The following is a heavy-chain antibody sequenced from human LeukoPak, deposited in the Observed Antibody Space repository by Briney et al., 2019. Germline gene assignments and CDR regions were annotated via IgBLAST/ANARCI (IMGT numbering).Heavy chain of an antibody. Sequence: PGGSLRLSCAASGFTFDDYAMHWVRQAPGKGLEWVSGISWNSGSIGYADSVKGRFTISRDNAKNSLYLQMNSLRTEDTAVYYCARSAAAGRIVATFGYWGQGTLVIVSS. D-gene: IGHD5-12*01. CDR3: ARSAAAGRIVATFGY. J-gene: IGHJ4*02. CDR2: ISWNSGSI. V-gene: IGHV3-9*01. CDR1: GFTFDDYA.